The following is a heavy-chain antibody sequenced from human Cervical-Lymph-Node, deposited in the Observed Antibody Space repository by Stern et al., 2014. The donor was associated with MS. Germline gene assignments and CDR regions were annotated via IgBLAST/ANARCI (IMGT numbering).Heavy chain of an antibody. V-gene: IGHV3-30*01. CDR1: GFIFSNYA. CDR2: ISYDGRNQ. CDR3: ARGTGEFDY. D-gene: IGHD2-8*02. Sequence: QLVQSGGGVVQPGRSLRLSCAASGFIFSNYAMHWVRQAPGKGLEWVAVISYDGRNQYYVDSVKGRFTISRDNSKNTLYLQMNSLRGEDTAVYYCARGTGEFDYWGQGALVTVSS. J-gene: IGHJ4*02.